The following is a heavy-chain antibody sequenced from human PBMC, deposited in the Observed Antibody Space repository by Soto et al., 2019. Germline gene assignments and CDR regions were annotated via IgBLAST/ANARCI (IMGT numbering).Heavy chain of an antibody. V-gene: IGHV1-58*01. D-gene: IGHD2-15*01. Sequence: ASVKVSCKASGFTFTSSAVQWVRQALGQRLEWMGWIVVGVGNPNYAQELQGRLTITRDVSTNTAYMELSSLRSEDTAVYYCAAELYSGGRCCSFDIWGQGTMVIVS. CDR2: IVVGVGNP. CDR1: GFTFTSSA. CDR3: AAELYSGGRCCSFDI. J-gene: IGHJ3*02.